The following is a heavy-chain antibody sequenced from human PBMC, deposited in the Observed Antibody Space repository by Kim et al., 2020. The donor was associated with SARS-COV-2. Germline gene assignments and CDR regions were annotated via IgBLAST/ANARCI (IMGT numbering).Heavy chain of an antibody. D-gene: IGHD6-19*01. J-gene: IGHJ4*02. CDR3: AKSRIAVAGTFYFDY. Sequence: DSVKGRFTISRDNAKNSLYLQMNSLRAEDTALYYCAKSRIAVAGTFYFDYWGQGTLVTVSS. V-gene: IGHV3-9*01.